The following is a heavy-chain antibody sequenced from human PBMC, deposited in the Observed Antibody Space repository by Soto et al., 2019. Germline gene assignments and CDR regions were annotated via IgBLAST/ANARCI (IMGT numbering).Heavy chain of an antibody. CDR2: INPNSGGT. D-gene: IGHD3-22*01. CDR3: ARGPTDYYDNSANYFLDY. J-gene: IGHJ4*02. Sequence: ASVKVSCKASGYTFTGYYMHWVRQAPGQGLEWMGWINPNSGGTNYAQKFQDWVTMTRDTSISTAYMELSRLRSEDTAVYYCARGPTDYYDNSANYFLDYWGQGTLVTVSS. V-gene: IGHV1-2*04. CDR1: GYTFTGYY.